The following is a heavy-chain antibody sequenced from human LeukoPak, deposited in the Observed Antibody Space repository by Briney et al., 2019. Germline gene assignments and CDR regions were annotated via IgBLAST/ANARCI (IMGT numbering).Heavy chain of an antibody. CDR3: ARGIADPYSFDS. D-gene: IGHD6-13*01. CDR2: IYSTGST. CDR1: GGSINFYY. Sequence: SETLSLTCTVSGGSINFYYWSWIRQPAGQGLEWIGRIYSTGSTNYSPSLKSRVTMSVDKSKNQFSLNLSSVTAADTAVYYCARGIADPYSFDSWGQGTLVTVSS. J-gene: IGHJ4*02. V-gene: IGHV4-4*07.